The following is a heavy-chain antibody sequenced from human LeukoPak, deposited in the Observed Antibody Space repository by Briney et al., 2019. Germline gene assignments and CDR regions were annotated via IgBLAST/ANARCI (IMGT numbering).Heavy chain of an antibody. Sequence: SEXXSXTCTVSSGSIGSSSNYWGWIRQAPGKGLEWIGNVYYSCTSFYTPSLKSRVTISVDTSKNQFSLKLRSVTAADTAIYYCARASFNVVFGNWFDHWGQGTLVTVSS. J-gene: IGHJ5*02. D-gene: IGHD2-8*01. CDR2: VYYSCTS. V-gene: IGHV4-39*01. CDR1: SGSIGSSSNY. CDR3: ARASFNVVFGNWFDH.